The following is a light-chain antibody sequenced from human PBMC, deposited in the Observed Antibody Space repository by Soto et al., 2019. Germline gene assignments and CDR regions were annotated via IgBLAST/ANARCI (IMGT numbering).Light chain of an antibody. CDR2: GAS. V-gene: IGKV3D-15*01. Sequence: EIVLTQSPCTLSLSRGERATLSCMASQSVSSSYLAWYQQKPGQAPRLLIFGASSRATGIPARFSGSGSGTEFNLTISSLQSEDFAVYFCQQYDDWLRLTFGGGTKVDI. CDR1: QSVSSSY. CDR3: QQYDDWLRLT. J-gene: IGKJ4*01.